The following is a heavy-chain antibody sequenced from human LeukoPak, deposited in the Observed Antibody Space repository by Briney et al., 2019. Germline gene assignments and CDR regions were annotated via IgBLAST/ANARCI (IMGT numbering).Heavy chain of an antibody. V-gene: IGHV4-4*02. J-gene: IGHJ4*02. CDR3: ASSDGQPPRFDSSYDVFDY. D-gene: IGHD3-3*01. Sequence: PSETLSLTCAVSGGSIISGNWWSWVRQPPGKGLEWIGEIYHSGRTNYNPSLKSRVTISLDKSKNQFSLNLSSVTAADTALYYCASSDGQPPRFDSSYDVFDYWGQGTLVTVSS. CDR2: IYHSGRT. CDR1: GGSIISGNW.